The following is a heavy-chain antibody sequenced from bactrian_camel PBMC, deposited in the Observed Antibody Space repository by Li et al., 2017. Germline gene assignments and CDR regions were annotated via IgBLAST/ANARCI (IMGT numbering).Heavy chain of an antibody. Sequence: QVQLVESGGGSVQPGGSLRLSCTVSAYGYTAYTYSSYCMGWFRQPPGKERERVATIDRDGSTVYADSVQGRFTISKDNAKNTLYLQMNSLEPEDTAMYYCAAVPRSGFCYLRGYNYWGQGTQVTVS. D-gene: IGHD2*01. CDR2: IDRDGST. CDR3: AAVPRSGFCYLRGYNY. V-gene: IGHV3S9*01. CDR1: AYTYSSYC. J-gene: IGHJ4*01.